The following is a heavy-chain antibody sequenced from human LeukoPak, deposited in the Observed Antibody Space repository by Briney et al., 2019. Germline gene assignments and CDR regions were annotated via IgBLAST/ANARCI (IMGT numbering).Heavy chain of an antibody. CDR2: IIPIFVPA. J-gene: IGHJ4*02. Sequence: ASVKVSCKASGGIFISYAVSWVRQAAGQGLEWMGGIIPIFVPANYAQKFQGRVTITADESTSTAYMELSSLRSEDTAFYYCARSGYSYGFRTLDYWGQGTLVTVSS. CDR3: ARSGYSYGFRTLDY. V-gene: IGHV1-69*13. D-gene: IGHD5-18*01. CDR1: GGIFISYA.